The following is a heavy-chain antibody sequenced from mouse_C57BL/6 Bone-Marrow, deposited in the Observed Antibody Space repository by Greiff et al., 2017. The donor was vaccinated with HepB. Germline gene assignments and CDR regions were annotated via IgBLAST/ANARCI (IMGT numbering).Heavy chain of an antibody. CDR2: INPYNGGT. J-gene: IGHJ4*01. V-gene: IGHV1-19*01. D-gene: IGHD2-10*02. CDR3: ERGDDVYGNYILYAMDY. Sequence: EVQLQQSGPVLVKPGASVKMSCKASGYTFTDYYMNWVKQSHGKSLEWIGVINPYNGGTSYNQKFKGKATLTVDTSSSTAYMELNSLTSEDSAVYYCERGDDVYGNYILYAMDYWGQGTSVTVSS. CDR1: GYTFTDYY.